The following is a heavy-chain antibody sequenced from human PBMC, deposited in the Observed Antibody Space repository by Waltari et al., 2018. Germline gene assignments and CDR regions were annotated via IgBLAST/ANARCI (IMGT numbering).Heavy chain of an antibody. Sequence: EVQLVESGGGLIQPGGSLRLSCAVSGFTVGNNYMSWVRQAPGKGLEWISLIYSGGGIDYADSVKGRFTISRDSSKNTLYLQMNSLRVEDTAVYYCARDPPGVAVSGKGWGQGTLVTVSS. D-gene: IGHD6-19*01. CDR2: IYSGGGI. J-gene: IGHJ4*02. CDR1: GFTVGNNY. CDR3: ARDPPGVAVSGKG. V-gene: IGHV3-53*01.